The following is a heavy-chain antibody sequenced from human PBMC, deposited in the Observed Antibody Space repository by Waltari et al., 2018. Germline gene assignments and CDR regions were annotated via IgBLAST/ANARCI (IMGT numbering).Heavy chain of an antibody. D-gene: IGHD3-3*01. Sequence: QVQLQESGPGLVKPSETLSLTCTVSGGSISSYYWSWIRQPPGKGREGIGYIYYSGSTNYNPSLKSRVTISVDTSKNQFSLKLSSVTAADTAVYYCARGGRITIFGVVPYPGYMDVWGKGTTVTISS. J-gene: IGHJ6*03. V-gene: IGHV4-59*08. CDR1: GGSISSYY. CDR3: ARGGRITIFGVVPYPGYMDV. CDR2: IYYSGST.